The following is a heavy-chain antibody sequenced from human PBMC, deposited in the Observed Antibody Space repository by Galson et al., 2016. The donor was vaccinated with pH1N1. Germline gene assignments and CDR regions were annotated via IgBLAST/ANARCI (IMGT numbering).Heavy chain of an antibody. D-gene: IGHD2-15*01. Sequence: SVKVPCKASGVTFNSNAFTWVRQAPGQGPEWMGGIIPMFGITNYAQKFQGRVTISTDELESTAFMELSSLTSDDTAVYYCARGQGYHLQRGWFDPWGQGTLVSVSS. V-gene: IGHV1-69*05. CDR1: GVTFNSNA. CDR3: ARGQGYHLQRGWFDP. J-gene: IGHJ5*02. CDR2: IIPMFGIT.